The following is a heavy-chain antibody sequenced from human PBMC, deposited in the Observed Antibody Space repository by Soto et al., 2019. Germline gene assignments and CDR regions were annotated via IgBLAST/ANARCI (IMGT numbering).Heavy chain of an antibody. V-gene: IGHV1-18*01. D-gene: IGHD3-3*01. J-gene: IGHJ4*02. CDR2: ISAYNGNT. CDR3: AREAIFGVVIDADY. Sequence: ASVAVSCKASGYTFASCGSRWVRQATGQGLEWMGWISAYNGNTNYAQKLQGRVTMTTDTSTSTAYMELRSLRSDDTAVYYCAREAIFGVVIDADYWGQGTLVTVSS. CDR1: GYTFASCG.